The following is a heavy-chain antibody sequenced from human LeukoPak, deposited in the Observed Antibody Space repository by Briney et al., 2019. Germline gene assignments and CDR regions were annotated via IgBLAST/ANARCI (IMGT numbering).Heavy chain of an antibody. V-gene: IGHV3-11*01. CDR2: ISSSGSTI. CDR3: ATHSSSWYQEFDY. J-gene: IGHJ4*02. Sequence: TEGSLRLSCAASGFTFSDYYMSWIRQAPGKGLEWVSYISSSGSTIYYPDSVKGRFTISRDNAKNSLYLQMNSLRAEDTAVYYCATHSSSWYQEFDYWGQGTLVTVSS. D-gene: IGHD6-13*01. CDR1: GFTFSDYY.